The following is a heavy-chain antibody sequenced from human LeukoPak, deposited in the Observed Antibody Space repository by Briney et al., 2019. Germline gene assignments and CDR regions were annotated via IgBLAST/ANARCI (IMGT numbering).Heavy chain of an antibody. D-gene: IGHD4-11*01. CDR2: IYHSGST. CDR1: GGSISSGGYS. V-gene: IGHV4-30-2*01. CDR3: ARGTVTTWGGFDP. Sequence: PSQTLSLTCAVSGGSISSGGYSWSWIRQPPGKGLEWIGYIYHSGSTYYNPSLKSRVTISVDRSKNQFFLKLSSVTAADTAVYYCARGTVTTWGGFDPWGQGTLVTVSS. J-gene: IGHJ5*02.